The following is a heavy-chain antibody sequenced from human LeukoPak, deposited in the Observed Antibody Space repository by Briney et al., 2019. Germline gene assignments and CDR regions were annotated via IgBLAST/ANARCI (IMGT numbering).Heavy chain of an antibody. CDR2: ISSTSTTI. D-gene: IGHD3-10*01. J-gene: IGHJ4*02. Sequence: GGSLRLSCAASGFAFSGNSMNWVRQAPGKGLEWVSYISSTSTTITYADSVKGRFTISRDNAKNSLYLQMNSLRAEDTAVYYCAGGGGQRITMVDKDDYWGQGTLVTVSS. CDR1: GFAFSGNS. V-gene: IGHV3-48*04. CDR3: AGGGGQRITMVDKDDY.